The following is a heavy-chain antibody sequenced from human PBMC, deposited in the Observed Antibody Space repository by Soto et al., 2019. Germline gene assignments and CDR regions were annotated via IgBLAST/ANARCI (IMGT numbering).Heavy chain of an antibody. CDR1: GYTFTGYY. CDR3: ARDRGGYSGYDWGYYYYYYGMDV. D-gene: IGHD5-12*01. Sequence: WASVKVSCKASGYTFTGYYMHWVRQAPGQGLEWMGWINPNSGGTNYAQKFQGRVTMTRVTSISTAYMELSRLRSDDTAVYYCARDRGGYSGYDWGYYYYYYGMDVWGQGTTVTVSS. J-gene: IGHJ6*02. CDR2: INPNSGGT. V-gene: IGHV1-2*02.